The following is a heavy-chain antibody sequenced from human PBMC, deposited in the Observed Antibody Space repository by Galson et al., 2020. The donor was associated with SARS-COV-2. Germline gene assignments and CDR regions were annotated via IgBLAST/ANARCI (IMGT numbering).Heavy chain of an antibody. J-gene: IGHJ4*02. CDR2: IYDSWST. V-gene: IGHV4-59*08. D-gene: IGHD1-26*01. CDR3: ARHTYSGSYNDY. CDR1: GGSISSYY. Sequence: QWYQREMETSETLSLTCTVPGGSISSYYWSWLRQPPGKGQEWIGNIYDSWSTNYNPSLKSRVTISVDTSKNQLSLKLSSVTAADTAVYYCARHTYSGSYNDYWGQGTLVSVSS.